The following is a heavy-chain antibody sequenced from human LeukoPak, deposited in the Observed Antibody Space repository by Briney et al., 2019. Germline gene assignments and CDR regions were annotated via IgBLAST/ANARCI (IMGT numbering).Heavy chain of an antibody. CDR2: ISWNSGSI. CDR1: GFTFDDYA. Sequence: GGSLRLSCAASGFTFDDYAMHWVRQAPGKGLEWVSGISWNSGSIGYADSVKGRFTISRDNAKNSLYLQMNSLRAEDTALYYCAKGADYTAMALEGWFDPWGQGTLVTVSS. J-gene: IGHJ5*02. V-gene: IGHV3-9*01. D-gene: IGHD5-18*01. CDR3: AKGADYTAMALEGWFDP.